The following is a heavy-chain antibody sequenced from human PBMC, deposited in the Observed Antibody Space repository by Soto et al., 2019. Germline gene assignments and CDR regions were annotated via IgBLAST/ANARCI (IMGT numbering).Heavy chain of an antibody. Sequence: GESLKISCKGSVYSFTSYWIGWVRQMPGKGLEWMGIIYPGDSDTRYSPSFQGQVTISADKSISTAYLQWSSLKASDTAMYYCARRRGTVRGPNYGMDVWGQGTTVTVSS. CDR3: ARRRGTVRGPNYGMDV. J-gene: IGHJ6*02. D-gene: IGHD3-10*01. V-gene: IGHV5-51*01. CDR2: IYPGDSDT. CDR1: VYSFTSYW.